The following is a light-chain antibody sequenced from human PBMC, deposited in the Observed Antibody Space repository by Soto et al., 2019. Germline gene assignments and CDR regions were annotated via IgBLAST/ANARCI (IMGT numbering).Light chain of an antibody. V-gene: IGKV3-15*01. CDR3: QQYNNWPPIT. CDR1: QSVSSN. CDR2: DAS. Sequence: ERVMTQSPATLSVSPGERATLSCRASQSVSSNLAWYQQKPGQAPRLLIYDASTRATGVPDRFSGSGSGTEFTLTISSLQSEDFAHYYCQQYNNWPPITFGQGTRLDIK. J-gene: IGKJ5*01.